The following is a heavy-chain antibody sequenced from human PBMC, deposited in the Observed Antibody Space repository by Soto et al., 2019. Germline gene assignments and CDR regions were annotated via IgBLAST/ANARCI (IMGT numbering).Heavy chain of an antibody. V-gene: IGHV4-59*08. D-gene: IGHD2-21*01. Sequence: SETLSLTCTVSGGSISSYYWSWIRQPPGKGLEWIGYIYYSGSTNYNPSLKSRVTISVDTSKNQFSLKLSSVTAADTAVYYCARHISFPAGWFDLWGQGTRVTVAS. J-gene: IGHJ5*02. CDR3: ARHISFPAGWFDL. CDR2: IYYSGST. CDR1: GGSISSYY.